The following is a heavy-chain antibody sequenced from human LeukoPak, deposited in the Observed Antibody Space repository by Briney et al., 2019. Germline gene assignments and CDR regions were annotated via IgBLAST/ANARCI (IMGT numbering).Heavy chain of an antibody. CDR3: ARTAARRFDY. CDR2: INPTGGST. CDR1: GYTFPSYF. Sequence: ASVKVSCKASGYTFPSYFMHWVRQAPGQGLEWMGIINPTGGSTTYAQRFQGRVTMTRDTSTSTVYMELSSLRSDDTAVYYCARTAARRFDYWGQGTLVTVSS. V-gene: IGHV1-46*01. J-gene: IGHJ4*02. D-gene: IGHD6-6*01.